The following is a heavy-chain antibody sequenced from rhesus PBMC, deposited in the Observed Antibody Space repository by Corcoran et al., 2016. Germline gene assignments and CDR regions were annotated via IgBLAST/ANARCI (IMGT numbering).Heavy chain of an antibody. CDR3: TTGVLHPHDF. Sequence: EVQLVESGGGLVQPGGSLRLSCAASGFTFSSSAMHWFRPASGKRLGWVGRIRGKSKNYETGYAASLKGRFTISRDDSKNTAYLQMNSLNTEDTAVYYCTTGVLHPHDFWGQGVLVTVSS. CDR1: GFTFSSSA. D-gene: IGHD3S6*01. CDR2: IRGKSKNYET. V-gene: IGHV3-118*01. J-gene: IGHJ4*01.